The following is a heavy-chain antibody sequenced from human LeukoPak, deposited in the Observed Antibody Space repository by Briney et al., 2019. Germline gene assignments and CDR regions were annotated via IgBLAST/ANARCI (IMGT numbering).Heavy chain of an antibody. Sequence: GGSLRLSCAASGFTFSSDWMHWVRQAPGKGLVWVSRIRGDGNDATYADSVKGRFTVSRDNAGSTLFLQVNRLTADDTAVYYCSRDSVLGWGSLDAWGQGTLVSVSS. CDR3: SRDSVLGWGSLDA. D-gene: IGHD3-10*01. J-gene: IGHJ5*02. V-gene: IGHV3-74*01. CDR2: IRGDGNDA. CDR1: GFTFSSDW.